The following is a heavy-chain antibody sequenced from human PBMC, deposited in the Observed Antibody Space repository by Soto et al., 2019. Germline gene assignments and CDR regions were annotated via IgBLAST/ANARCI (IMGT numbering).Heavy chain of an antibody. J-gene: IGHJ6*02. CDR2: IYYSGST. D-gene: IGHD6-13*01. CDR1: GGSISSYY. Sequence: SETLSLTCTVSGGSISSYYWSWIRQPPGKGLEWIGYIYYSGSTNYNPSLKSRVTISVDTSKNQFSLKLSSVTAADTAVYYCARLKDSSSWEYYGMDVWGQGTTVTVSS. V-gene: IGHV4-59*08. CDR3: ARLKDSSSWEYYGMDV.